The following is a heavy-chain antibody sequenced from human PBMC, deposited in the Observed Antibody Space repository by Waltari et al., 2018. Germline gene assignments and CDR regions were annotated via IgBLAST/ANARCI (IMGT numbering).Heavy chain of an antibody. CDR1: GFTFSSYW. V-gene: IGHV3-7*01. CDR2: IKQDGSEK. CDR3: AREPFSSWYFQH. Sequence: EVQLVESGGGLVQPGGSLRLSCAASGFTFSSYWMSWVRQAPGKGLEWVANIKQDGSEKYYGDSVKGRFTISRENAKNSLYLHMNSLRAEDTAVYYCAREPFSSWYFQHWGQGTLVTVSS. J-gene: IGHJ1*01. D-gene: IGHD6-13*01.